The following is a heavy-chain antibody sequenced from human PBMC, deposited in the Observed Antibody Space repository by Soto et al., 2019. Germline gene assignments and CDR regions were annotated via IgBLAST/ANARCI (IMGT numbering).Heavy chain of an antibody. V-gene: IGHV3-21*01. Sequence: GGSLTLSCAASGFTFSSYSMNWFRQAPGKGMEWVSSISSSSSYIYYADSVKGRFTISRDNAKNSLYLQMNSLRAEDTAVYYCARDGGSLLLWFGEPSYYMDVWGKGTTVTVSS. CDR3: ARDGGSLLLWFGEPSYYMDV. J-gene: IGHJ6*03. CDR1: GFTFSSYS. CDR2: ISSSSSYI. D-gene: IGHD3-10*01.